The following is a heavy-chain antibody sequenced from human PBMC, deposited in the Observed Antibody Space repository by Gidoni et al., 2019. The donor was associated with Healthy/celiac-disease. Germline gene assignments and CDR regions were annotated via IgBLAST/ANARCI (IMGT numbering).Heavy chain of an antibody. CDR2: INPNRGGT. CDR1: GYTFTGYY. Sequence: QVQLVQSGAEVKKPGASVKVSCKASGYTFTGYYMHWVRQAPGQGLEWMGWINPNRGGTNYAQKFQGWVTRTRDTSISTAYMELSRLRSDDTAVYYCARGWVITFGVGGGSYGMDVWGQGTTVTVSS. D-gene: IGHD3-16*01. V-gene: IGHV1-2*04. J-gene: IGHJ6*02. CDR3: ARGWVITFGVGGGSYGMDV.